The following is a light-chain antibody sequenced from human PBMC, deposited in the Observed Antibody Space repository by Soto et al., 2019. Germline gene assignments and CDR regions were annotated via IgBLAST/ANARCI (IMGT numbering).Light chain of an antibody. CDR3: SSYTTSSTLE. CDR2: RSD. J-gene: IGLJ2*01. CDR1: SSNIGRDN. Sequence: QSVLTQPPSASGAPGQRVTISCSGSSSNIGRDNVYWYQHLPGTTPKLLIRRSDQRPSGVPDRFSGFKSGTSASLAISGLRSEDEADYYCSSYTTSSTLEIGGGTKLTVL. V-gene: IGLV1-47*01.